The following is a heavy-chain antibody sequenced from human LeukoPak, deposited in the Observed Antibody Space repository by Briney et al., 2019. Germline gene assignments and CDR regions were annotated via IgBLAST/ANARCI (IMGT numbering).Heavy chain of an antibody. Sequence: GGSLRLSCAASGFTFSTYSMNWVRQAPGKGLEWVSSISSSSRYIYYADSMKGRFTISRDNAKNSLYLQMSSLRAEDTAVYYCAKDPGRLSSSWSFDYWGQGTLVTVSS. V-gene: IGHV3-21*01. D-gene: IGHD6-13*01. CDR2: ISSSSRYI. J-gene: IGHJ4*02. CDR3: AKDPGRLSSSWSFDY. CDR1: GFTFSTYS.